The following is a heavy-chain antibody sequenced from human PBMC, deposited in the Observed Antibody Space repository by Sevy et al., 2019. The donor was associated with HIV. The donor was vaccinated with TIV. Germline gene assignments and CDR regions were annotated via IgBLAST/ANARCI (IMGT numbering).Heavy chain of an antibody. CDR2: VYYGGST. Sequence: SETLSLTCTVSGGSVRSDNYYWSWIRQPPGKGLEWIGYVYYGGSTNYSPSLKSRVTISVDTSKNQFSLKLSSVTAAETAVYYCARRRGTTVTTTLNYYYAMDVWGQGTTVTVSS. V-gene: IGHV4-61*01. CDR1: GGSVRSDNYY. CDR3: ARRRGTTVTTTLNYYYAMDV. D-gene: IGHD4-4*01. J-gene: IGHJ6*02.